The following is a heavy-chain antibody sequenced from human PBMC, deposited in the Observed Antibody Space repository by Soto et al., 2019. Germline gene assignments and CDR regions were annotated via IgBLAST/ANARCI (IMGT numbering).Heavy chain of an antibody. CDR3: ARDLSVAGPDY. CDR1: GFTFRSYA. CDR2: ISYDESDK. Sequence: GGSLRLSCAASGFTFRSYAMDWVRQAPGKGLEWVVVISYDESDKYYADSLKGRFTISRDNSKNTLYLQMNSLRGEDTAVYYCARDLSVAGPDYWGQGTLVTVSS. D-gene: IGHD6-19*01. V-gene: IGHV3-30*03. J-gene: IGHJ4*02.